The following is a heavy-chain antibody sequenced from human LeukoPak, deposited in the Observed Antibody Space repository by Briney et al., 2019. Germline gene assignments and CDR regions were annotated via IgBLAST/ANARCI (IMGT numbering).Heavy chain of an antibody. CDR3: ARQAFKYYDSSYFDY. D-gene: IGHD3-22*01. Sequence: PSETLSLTCTVSGGSISSSSYYWGWIRRPPGKGLEWIGSIYYSGSTYYNPSLKSRVTISVDTSKNQFSLKLSSVTAADTAVYYCARQAFKYYDSSYFDYWGQGTLVTVSS. J-gene: IGHJ4*02. CDR2: IYYSGST. CDR1: GGSISSSSYY. V-gene: IGHV4-39*01.